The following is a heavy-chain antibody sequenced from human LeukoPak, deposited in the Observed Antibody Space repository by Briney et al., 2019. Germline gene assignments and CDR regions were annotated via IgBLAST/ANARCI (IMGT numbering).Heavy chain of an antibody. CDR1: GDSITSYY. V-gene: IGHV4-59*01. CDR3: AAQYYYGSGSYYDAEYFQR. J-gene: IGHJ1*01. D-gene: IGHD3-10*01. CDR2: ISHSGST. Sequence: PSETLSLTCNVSGDSITSYYWNWIRQPPGKGLEWIGYISHSGSTTYNPSLKSRVTISVDTSKNQFSLKLISVTAADTAVYYCAAQYYYGSGSYYDAEYFQRWGQGTLVTVSS.